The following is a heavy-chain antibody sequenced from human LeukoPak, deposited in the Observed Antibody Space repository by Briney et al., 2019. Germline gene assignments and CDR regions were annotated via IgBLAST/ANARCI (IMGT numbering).Heavy chain of an antibody. Sequence: PGGSLRLSSAASGFTFSDYSMNWVRQAPRQGLEWVSYISFSVNTKYYGESVKGRFTISRENAKNSLYLHMDSLRAEDTAVYYCARGGATYAYFDYWGQGTLVTVSS. CDR1: GFTFSDYS. CDR3: ARGGATYAYFDY. V-gene: IGHV3-48*04. D-gene: IGHD2-2*01. J-gene: IGHJ4*02. CDR2: ISFSVNTK.